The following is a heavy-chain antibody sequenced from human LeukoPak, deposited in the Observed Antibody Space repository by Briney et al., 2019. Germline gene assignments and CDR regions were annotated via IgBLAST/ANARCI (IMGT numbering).Heavy chain of an antibody. CDR1: GYTFTSYY. V-gene: IGHV1-46*01. CDR3: ARGSYSSNRFDP. Sequence: GASVTVSCKASGYTFTSYYIHWVRQAPGQGLEWMGIINASGGSTSYAQKFQGRVTMTRDMSTTTVYMELSSLRSEDTAVYYCARGSYSSNRFDPWGQGTLVTVSS. CDR2: INASGGST. J-gene: IGHJ5*02. D-gene: IGHD5-18*01.